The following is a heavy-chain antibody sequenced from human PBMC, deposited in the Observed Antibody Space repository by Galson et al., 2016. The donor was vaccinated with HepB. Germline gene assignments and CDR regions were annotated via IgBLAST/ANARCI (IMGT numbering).Heavy chain of an antibody. CDR3: ATLVSGGPAGADH. J-gene: IGHJ4*02. CDR1: GITFTNYF. Sequence: SLRLSCAASGITFTNYFMNWVRQAPGKGLEWVATIRQDGSETFYVDSVKGRFTISRDNAKNSAFLQMTSLRVEDTAVYYCATLVSGGPAGADHWGQGTLVTVSS. D-gene: IGHD2-8*02. V-gene: IGHV3-7*03. CDR2: IRQDGSET.